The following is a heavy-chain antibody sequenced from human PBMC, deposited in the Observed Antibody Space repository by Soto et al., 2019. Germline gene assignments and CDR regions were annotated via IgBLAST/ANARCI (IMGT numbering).Heavy chain of an antibody. CDR2: IIPIFGTA. V-gene: IGHV1-69*06. Sequence: SVKVSCKASGGTFSSYSISWVRQAPGQGLEWMGGIIPIFGTANYAQKFQGRVTITADKSTSTAYMELSSLRSEDTAVYYCARGHYDSSGYYYFNYYYGMDVWGQGTTVTVSS. D-gene: IGHD3-22*01. J-gene: IGHJ6*02. CDR3: ARGHYDSSGYYYFNYYYGMDV. CDR1: GGTFSSYS.